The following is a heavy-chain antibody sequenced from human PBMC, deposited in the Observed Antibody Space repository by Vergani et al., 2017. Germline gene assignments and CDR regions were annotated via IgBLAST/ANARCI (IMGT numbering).Heavy chain of an antibody. D-gene: IGHD3-9*01. Sequence: QVQLQESGPGLLKPSETLSLNCAVSGYSINSGYYWGWIRQSPGKGLEWIGRFHHRGGTFYNPSLKGRVTISVDTSKNQFSLEVTSVTAADTAIYFCARTESFILRYFHWALWGQGTLVTVSS. CDR1: GYSINSGYY. CDR3: ARTESFILRYFHWAL. J-gene: IGHJ4*02. V-gene: IGHV4-38-2*01. CDR2: FHHRGGT.